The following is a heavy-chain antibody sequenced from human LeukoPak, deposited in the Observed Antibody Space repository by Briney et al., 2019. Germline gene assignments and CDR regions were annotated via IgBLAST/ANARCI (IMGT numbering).Heavy chain of an antibody. CDR1: GGSISSHY. Sequence: SETLSLTCTVSGGSISSHYWSWIRQPPGKGLEWIGYIYYSGSTNYNPSLKSRVTISVDTSKNQFSLKLSSVTAADTAVYYCARGGLRMDVWGQGTTVTVSS. V-gene: IGHV4-59*11. J-gene: IGHJ6*02. CDR2: IYYSGST. CDR3: ARGGLRMDV.